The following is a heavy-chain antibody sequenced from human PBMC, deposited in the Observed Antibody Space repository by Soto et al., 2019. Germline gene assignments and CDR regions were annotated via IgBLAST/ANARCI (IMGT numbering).Heavy chain of an antibody. J-gene: IGHJ5*02. CDR1: GGSISSGGYS. V-gene: IGHV4-30-2*01. CDR2: IYHSGST. CDR3: AGVRGPYYGGERYPPTPNWFAP. Sequence: QLQLQESGSGLVKPSQTLSLTCAVSGGSISSGGYSWSWIRQPPGKGLEWIGYIYHSGSTYYNPSLHSSATITVDGSQYQFSLKLSSATAADSAVDYWAGVRGPYYGGERYPPTPNWFAPWGQGTLVTVSS. D-gene: IGHD2-21*01.